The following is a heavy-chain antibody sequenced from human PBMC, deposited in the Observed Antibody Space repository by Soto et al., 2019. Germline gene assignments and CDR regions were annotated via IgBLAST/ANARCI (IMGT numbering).Heavy chain of an antibody. V-gene: IGHV4-30-2*01. Sequence: QLQLQESGSGLVKPSQTLSLTCAVSGGSIISGGYSWSWIRQPPGKGLQWIGHIYEGGNTYYTPSLESRVAISTDKSKNQFPLRLSSVTAADTAVYYCVRRSPEDAFDIWGQGTMVTVSP. CDR2: IYEGGNT. CDR3: VRRSPEDAFDI. CDR1: GGSIISGGYS. J-gene: IGHJ3*02.